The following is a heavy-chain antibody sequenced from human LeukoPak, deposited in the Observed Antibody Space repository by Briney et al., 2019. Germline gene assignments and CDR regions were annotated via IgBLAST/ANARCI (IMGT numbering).Heavy chain of an antibody. Sequence: SGTLSLTCAVSGGSITSTNWWTWGRQPPGKGLEWIGEIYHSGSASYNPSLESRVTMSVDKSKNQFSLKLTSVTAADTALYYCARGEYSSTWMVYWGQGTLVTVSS. V-gene: IGHV4-4*02. J-gene: IGHJ4*02. CDR2: IYHSGSA. CDR1: GGSITSTNW. D-gene: IGHD6-13*01. CDR3: ARGEYSSTWMVY.